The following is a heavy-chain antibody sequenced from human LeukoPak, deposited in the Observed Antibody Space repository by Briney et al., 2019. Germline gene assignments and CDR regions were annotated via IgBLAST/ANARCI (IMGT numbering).Heavy chain of an antibody. CDR3: AKDFSTGCNSPLDS. D-gene: IGHD2-2*02. CDR1: GFIFSNFA. J-gene: IGHJ4*02. CDR2: ISGSGERT. V-gene: IGHV3-23*01. Sequence: GGSLRLSCAASGFIFSNFAMTWVRQAPGKGLEWVSAISGSGERTYYADSVKGRFTISRDNSKNTLYLQMNSLRAEDTALYYCAKDFSTGCNSPLDSWGQGTLVTVSS.